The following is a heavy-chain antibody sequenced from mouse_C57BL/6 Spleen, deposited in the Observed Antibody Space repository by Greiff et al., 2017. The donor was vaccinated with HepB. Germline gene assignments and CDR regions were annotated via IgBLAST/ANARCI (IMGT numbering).Heavy chain of an antibody. D-gene: IGHD2-3*01. Sequence: DVMLVESGGGLVKPGGSLKLSCAASGFTFSDYGMHWVRQAPEKGLEWVAYISSGSSTIYYADTVKGRFTISRDNAKHTLFLQMTSLRSEDTAMYYCARLDGYYAMDYWGQGTSVTVSS. V-gene: IGHV5-17*01. J-gene: IGHJ4*01. CDR2: ISSGSSTI. CDR3: ARLDGYYAMDY. CDR1: GFTFSDYG.